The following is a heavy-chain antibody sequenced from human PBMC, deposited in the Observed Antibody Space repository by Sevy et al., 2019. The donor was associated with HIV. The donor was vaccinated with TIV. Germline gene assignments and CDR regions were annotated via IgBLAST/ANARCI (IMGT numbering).Heavy chain of an antibody. CDR2: ISGYNGNT. V-gene: IGHV1-18*01. Sequence: ASVKVSCKASGYTFTIYGISWVRQAPGQGLEWMGWISGYNGNTNYAQKFQGRVTMTTDTSTSTAYMELRSLRSDDTAVYYCARESGAVGATGYGFDIWGQGTMVTVSS. CDR1: GYTFTIYG. CDR3: ARESGAVGATGYGFDI. J-gene: IGHJ3*02. D-gene: IGHD1-26*01.